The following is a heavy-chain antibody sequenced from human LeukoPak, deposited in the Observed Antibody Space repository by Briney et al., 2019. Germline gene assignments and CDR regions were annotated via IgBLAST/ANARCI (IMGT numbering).Heavy chain of an antibody. D-gene: IGHD2-15*01. CDR1: GFTFGDYA. J-gene: IGHJ6*02. Sequence: GESLRLSCTTSGFTFGDYAMSWVRQAPGKGLEWVGFIRSKGHGGTTEYAASVRGRFTISRDDSKSVAYLQMNSLKTEDTAVYYCTRLGNYCSGGSCFPNSYYYGMDVWGQGTTVAVSS. CDR2: IRSKGHGGTT. CDR3: TRLGNYCSGGSCFPNSYYYGMDV. V-gene: IGHV3-49*04.